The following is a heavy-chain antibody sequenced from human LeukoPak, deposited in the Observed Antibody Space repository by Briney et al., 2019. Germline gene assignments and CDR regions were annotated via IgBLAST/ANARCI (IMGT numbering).Heavy chain of an antibody. CDR3: ARDQGSLTRSWYTGY. Sequence: PGASVKVSCKASGYTFTGYHIHWVRQAPGQGLEWMGRINPYSGDTSFAQKFQGRVTMTRDTSITTAYMDLSSLTPDDTAVYFCARDQGSLTRSWYTGYWGQGTQVTVSS. V-gene: IGHV1-2*06. D-gene: IGHD6-13*01. CDR2: INPYSGDT. CDR1: GYTFTGYH. J-gene: IGHJ4*02.